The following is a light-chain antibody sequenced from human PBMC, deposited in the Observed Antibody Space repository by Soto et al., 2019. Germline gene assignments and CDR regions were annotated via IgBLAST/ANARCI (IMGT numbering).Light chain of an antibody. CDR1: RSISTY. Sequence: DTVLTQSPATLSLSPGERATLSCRASRSISTYLAWYQQKPGQAPRLLIYEALNRATGIPARFSGSGSGTDFTLTISSLEPEDFAVYYCQQRSNWPPITFGQGTRLE. CDR2: EAL. CDR3: QQRSNWPPIT. J-gene: IGKJ5*01. V-gene: IGKV3-11*01.